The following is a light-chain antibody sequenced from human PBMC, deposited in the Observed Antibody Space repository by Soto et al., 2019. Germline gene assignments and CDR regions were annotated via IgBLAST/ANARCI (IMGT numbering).Light chain of an antibody. CDR1: QSISSW. CDR3: LPPNTYPLP. V-gene: IGKV1-5*03. Sequence: DIQVTQSPSTLSASVGDRVTITCRASQSISSWLAWYQQKPGKAPKLLIYKTSSLESGVPSRFSGSGYGTEFTLTISSLQPEDFANYYRLPPNTYPLPFGGGNQVDI. J-gene: IGKJ4*01. CDR2: KTS.